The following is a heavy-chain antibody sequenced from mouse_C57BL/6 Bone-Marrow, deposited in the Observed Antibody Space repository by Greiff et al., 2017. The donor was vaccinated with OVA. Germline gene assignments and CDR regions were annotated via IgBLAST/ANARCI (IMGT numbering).Heavy chain of an antibody. CDR3: ARWTTVVDYYAMDD. V-gene: IGHV1-78*01. CDR1: GYTFTDHT. J-gene: IGHJ4*01. Sequence: VKLEESDAELVKPGASVKISCKVSGYTFTDHTIHWLKQRPEQGLEWIGYIYPRDGSTKYNEKFKGKATLTADKSSSTAYMQLNSLTSEDSAVYVCARWTTVVDYYAMDDGGQGTSVTVSS. D-gene: IGHD1-1*01. CDR2: IYPRDGST.